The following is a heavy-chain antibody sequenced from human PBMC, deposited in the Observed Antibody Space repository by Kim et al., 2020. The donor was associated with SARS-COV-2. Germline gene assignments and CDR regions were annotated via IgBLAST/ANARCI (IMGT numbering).Heavy chain of an antibody. CDR2: IIPIIDTV. CDR1: GGTFSSYA. J-gene: IGHJ1*01. V-gene: IGHV1-69*04. Sequence: SVKVSCKASGGTFSSYAMNWVRQAPGQGLEWMGRIIPIIDTVNYAQKFQGRVTITADKSTSTAYMELSSLRSEDTAVYYCARDHDHGDYVTRAPEYLQHWGQGTLVTVSS. CDR3: ARDHDHGDYVTRAPEYLQH. D-gene: IGHD4-17*01.